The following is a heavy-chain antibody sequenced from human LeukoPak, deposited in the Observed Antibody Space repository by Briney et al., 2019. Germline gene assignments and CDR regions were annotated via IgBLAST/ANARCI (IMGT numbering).Heavy chain of an antibody. J-gene: IGHJ6*03. Sequence: GESLKISCKGSGYSFTNYWIGWVRQMPGKGLEWMGIIYPGDSDTRYSPSFQGQVTISADKSISTAYLQWGSLKASDTAMYYCARRDGHYYYYMDVWGKGTTVTVSS. D-gene: IGHD5-24*01. V-gene: IGHV5-51*01. CDR2: IYPGDSDT. CDR3: ARRDGHYYYYMDV. CDR1: GYSFTNYW.